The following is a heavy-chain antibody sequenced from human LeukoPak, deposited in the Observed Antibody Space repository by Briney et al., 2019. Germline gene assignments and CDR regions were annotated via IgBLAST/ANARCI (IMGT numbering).Heavy chain of an antibody. CDR3: ATPGYYFDY. D-gene: IGHD6-25*01. J-gene: IGHJ4*02. Sequence: ASVKVSCKVSGYXLTELSIHWVRQAPGKGLEWMGGFDPEDGERIYAQKFQGRVTMTEDTSTDTAYMELSSLRSEDTAEYYCATPGYYFDYWGQGTLVTVSS. CDR1: GYXLTELS. V-gene: IGHV1-24*01. CDR2: FDPEDGER.